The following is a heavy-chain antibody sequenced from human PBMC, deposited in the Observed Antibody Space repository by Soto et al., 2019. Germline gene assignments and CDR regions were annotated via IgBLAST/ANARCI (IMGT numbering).Heavy chain of an antibody. CDR2: IYPGDSDT. J-gene: IGHJ4*02. D-gene: IGHD3-3*01. CDR1: GYSFTSYW. Sequence: PGESLKISCKGSGYSFTSYWSGWVRQMPGKGLEWMGIIYPGDSDTRYSPSFQGQVTISADKSISTAYLQWSSLKASDTAMYYCARHFISPNYDFWSGYSYNFDYWGQGTLVTVSS. V-gene: IGHV5-51*01. CDR3: ARHFISPNYDFWSGYSYNFDY.